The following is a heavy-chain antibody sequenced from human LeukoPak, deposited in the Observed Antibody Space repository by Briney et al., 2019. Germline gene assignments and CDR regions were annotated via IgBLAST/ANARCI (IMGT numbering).Heavy chain of an antibody. V-gene: IGHV3-21*01. J-gene: IGHJ4*02. CDR1: GSTFSSYS. CDR3: ARDALRYGSGEDY. Sequence: PGGSLRLSCAASGSTFSSYSMNWVRQAPGKGLEWVSSISSSSSYIYYADSVKGRFTISRDNAKNSLYLQMNSLRAEDTAVYYCARDALRYGSGEDYWGQGTLVTVSS. D-gene: IGHD3-10*01. CDR2: ISSSSSYI.